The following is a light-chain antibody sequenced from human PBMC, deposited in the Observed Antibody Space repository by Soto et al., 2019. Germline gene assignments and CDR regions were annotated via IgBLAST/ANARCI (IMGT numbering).Light chain of an antibody. CDR3: MQALQTPLT. Sequence: DIVMTQSPLSLPVTPGEPASISCRSSQSLLHSNGYNYLDWYLQKPGQSPQLLIYLGSNRASGVPDRCSGSGSGTDFTQKISRVEAEDVGVYYCMQALQTPLTFGQGTRLEIK. V-gene: IGKV2-28*01. CDR2: LGS. J-gene: IGKJ5*01. CDR1: QSLLHSNGYNY.